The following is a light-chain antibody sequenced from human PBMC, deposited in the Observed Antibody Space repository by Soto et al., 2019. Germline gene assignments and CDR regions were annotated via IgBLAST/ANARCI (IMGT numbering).Light chain of an antibody. V-gene: IGKV2-28*01. J-gene: IGKJ1*01. CDR1: QSLLHSNGYYY. CDR2: LGS. CDR3: MQALQTRT. Sequence: DIVMTQSPLSLPVTPGEPASISCRSSQSLLHSNGYYYLDWYLQKPGQSPQLLIYLGSNRASRVPDRFSGSGSGTDFTLKISRVEAEDVGVYYCMQALQTRTFGQGTKVDIK.